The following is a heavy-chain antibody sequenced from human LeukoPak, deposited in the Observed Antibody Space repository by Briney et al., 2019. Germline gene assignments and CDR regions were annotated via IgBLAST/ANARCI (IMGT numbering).Heavy chain of an antibody. D-gene: IGHD6-19*01. V-gene: IGHV3-7*04. Sequence: PGGSLRLSCAASGFTFSSYWMTWVRQAPEKGLEWVANIKQDGSETYYVDSVKGRFTISRDNAKNSLYLQMNSLRDEDTAVYYCARVGSVWNFDCWGQGTLVTVSS. J-gene: IGHJ4*02. CDR2: IKQDGSET. CDR1: GFTFSSYW. CDR3: ARVGSVWNFDC.